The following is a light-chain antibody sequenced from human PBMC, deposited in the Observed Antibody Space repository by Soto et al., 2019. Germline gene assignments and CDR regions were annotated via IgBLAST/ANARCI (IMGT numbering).Light chain of an antibody. CDR2: DND. Sequence: QSVLTQPPSVSAAPGQKVTISCSGSSSNIGNNYVSWYKHLPGTAPKVLIYDNDKRPSRIPHRFSGSKSGTSATLGITGLQTGDEADYYCGTWDSSLSAVVFGGGTKVTVL. J-gene: IGLJ2*01. CDR3: GTWDSSLSAVV. CDR1: SSNIGNNY. V-gene: IGLV1-51*01.